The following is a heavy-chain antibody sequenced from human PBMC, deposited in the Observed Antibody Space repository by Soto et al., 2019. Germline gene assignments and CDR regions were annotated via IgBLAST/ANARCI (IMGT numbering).Heavy chain of an antibody. CDR1: GGSISSYY. CDR3: ARGQLKNYYGSGSYYNYGMDV. D-gene: IGHD3-10*01. CDR2: IYYSGST. J-gene: IGHJ6*02. Sequence: PSETLSLTCTVSGGSISSYYWSWIRQPPGKGLEWIGYIYYSGSTYYNPSLKSRVTISVDTSKNQFSLKLSSVTAADAAVYYCARGQLKNYYGSGSYYNYGMDVWGQGTTVTVSS. V-gene: IGHV4-59*06.